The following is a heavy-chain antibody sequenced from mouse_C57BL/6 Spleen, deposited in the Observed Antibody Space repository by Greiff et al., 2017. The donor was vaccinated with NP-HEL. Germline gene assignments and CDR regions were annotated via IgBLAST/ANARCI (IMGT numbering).Heavy chain of an antibody. J-gene: IGHJ3*01. CDR1: GYSFTDYN. Sequence: EVQLQQSRPELVKPGASVKISCKASGYSFTDYNMNWVKQSNGKSLEWIGVINPNYGTTSYNQKFKGKATLTVDQSSSTAYMQLNSLTSEDSAVYYCARTEYYGSSERFFAYWGQGTLVTVSA. CDR2: INPNYGTT. D-gene: IGHD1-1*01. V-gene: IGHV1-39*01. CDR3: ARTEYYGSSERFFAY.